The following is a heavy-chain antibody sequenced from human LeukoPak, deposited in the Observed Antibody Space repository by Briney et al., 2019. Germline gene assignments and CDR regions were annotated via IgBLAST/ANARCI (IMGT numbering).Heavy chain of an antibody. V-gene: IGHV1-69*05. CDR2: IIPIFGTA. CDR3: ARDQGDSSSSLNYYYYYMDV. J-gene: IGHJ6*03. D-gene: IGHD6-6*01. Sequence: GSSVKVSCKASGGTFSSYAISWVRQAPGQGLEWMGGIIPIFGTANYAQKFQGRVTITTDESTSTAYMELSSLRSEDTAVYYCARDQGDSSSSLNYYYYYMDVWGKGTTVTVSS. CDR1: GGTFSSYA.